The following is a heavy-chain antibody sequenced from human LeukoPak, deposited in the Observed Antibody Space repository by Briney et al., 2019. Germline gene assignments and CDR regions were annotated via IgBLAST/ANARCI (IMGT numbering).Heavy chain of an antibody. CDR2: INPNGSEE. CDR3: ARHVNYNRCDY. J-gene: IGHJ4*02. D-gene: IGHD5-24*01. V-gene: IGHV3-7*01. CDR1: GFTFSNSW. Sequence: GGSLRLSCATSGFTFSNSWMAWVRQAPGKGLEWVANINPNGSEEYYSDSMNGRFSISRDNAKNSVYLQMNSLGAEDTAVYYCARHVNYNRCDYWGQGTLVTVSS.